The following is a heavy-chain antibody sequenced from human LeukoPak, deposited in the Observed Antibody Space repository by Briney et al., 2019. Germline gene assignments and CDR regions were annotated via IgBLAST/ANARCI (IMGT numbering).Heavy chain of an antibody. Sequence: GRSLRLSCAASGFTFSSYGMHWVHQAPGKGLEWVAVISYDGSNKYYADSVKGRFTISRDNSKNTLYLQMNSLRAEDTAVYYCVTGRGSSQLYYYYYGMDVWGQGTTVTVSS. CDR3: VTGRGSSQLYYYYYGMDV. V-gene: IGHV3-30*03. CDR2: ISYDGSNK. D-gene: IGHD6-6*01. J-gene: IGHJ6*02. CDR1: GFTFSSYG.